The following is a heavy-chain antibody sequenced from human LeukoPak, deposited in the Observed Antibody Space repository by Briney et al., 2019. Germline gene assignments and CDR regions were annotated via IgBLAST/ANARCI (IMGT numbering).Heavy chain of an antibody. D-gene: IGHD3-10*01. J-gene: IGHJ3*02. CDR1: GGSIINYY. Sequence: SETLSLTCTVSGGSIINYYWTWIRQPPGKGLEWIGYIYYSGSTNYNPSLKSRVTISVDTSKNQFSLKLSSVTAADTAVYYCARDTTYYYGSGSYTDAFDIWGQGTMVTVSS. CDR3: ARDTTYYYGSGSYTDAFDI. V-gene: IGHV4-59*01. CDR2: IYYSGST.